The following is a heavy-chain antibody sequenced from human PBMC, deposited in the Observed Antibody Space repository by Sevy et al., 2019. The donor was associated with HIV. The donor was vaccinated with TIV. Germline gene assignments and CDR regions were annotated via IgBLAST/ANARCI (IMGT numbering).Heavy chain of an antibody. V-gene: IGHV3-23*01. CDR3: AKAGYSSSWYAASASYFDY. J-gene: IGHJ4*02. CDR2: ISGSGGST. Sequence: GGSLRLSCAASGFTFSSYAMSWVRQAPGKGLEWVSAISGSGGSTYYADSVKGRFTISRDNSKNTLYLQMNSLRAEDTAVYYCAKAGYSSSWYAASASYFDYWGQGALVTVSS. CDR1: GFTFSSYA. D-gene: IGHD6-13*01.